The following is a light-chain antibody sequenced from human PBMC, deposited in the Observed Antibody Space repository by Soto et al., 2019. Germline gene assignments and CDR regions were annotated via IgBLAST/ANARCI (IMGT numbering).Light chain of an antibody. Sequence: DIQMTQSPSSLSASVGDRVTITCRASQSISSYLNWYQQKPGKAPKLLIYSASSLQRGVPSRFSGSGSGTDFTLTISSLQPEDFSTYYCQHSETFGQGTKVEIK. V-gene: IGKV1-39*01. CDR2: SAS. J-gene: IGKJ1*01. CDR3: QHSET. CDR1: QSISSY.